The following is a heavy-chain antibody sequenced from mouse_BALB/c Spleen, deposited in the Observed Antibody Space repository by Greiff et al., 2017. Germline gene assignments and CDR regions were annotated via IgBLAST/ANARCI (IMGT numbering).Heavy chain of an antibody. J-gene: IGHJ2*01. V-gene: IGHV1-7*01. CDR1: GYTFTSYW. D-gene: IGHD4-1*01. Sequence: VQLVESGAELAKPGASVKMSCKASGYTFTSYWMHWVKQRPGQGLEWIGYINPSTGYTEYNQKFKDKATLTADKSSSTAYMQLSSLTSEDSAVYYCARNWYYFDYWGQGTTLTVSS. CDR2: INPSTGYT. CDR3: ARNWYYFDY.